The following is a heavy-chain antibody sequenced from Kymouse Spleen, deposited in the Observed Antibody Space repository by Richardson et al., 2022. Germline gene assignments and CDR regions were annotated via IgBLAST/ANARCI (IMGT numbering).Heavy chain of an antibody. CDR1: GFTFSGSA. J-gene: IGHJ5*02. CDR2: IRSKANSYAT. D-gene: IGHD4-17*01. V-gene: IGHV3-73*02. CDR3: TYDYGDFNWFDP. Sequence: EVQLVESGGGLVQPGGSLKLSCAASGFTFSGSAMHWVRQASGKGLEWVGRIRSKANSYATAYAASVKGRFTISRDDSKNTAYLQMNSLKTEDTAVYYCTYDYGDFNWFDPWGQGTLVTVSS.